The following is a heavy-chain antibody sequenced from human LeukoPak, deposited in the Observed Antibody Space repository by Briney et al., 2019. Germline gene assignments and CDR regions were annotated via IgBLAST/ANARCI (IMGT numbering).Heavy chain of an antibody. CDR2: INPNSGGT. D-gene: IGHD2-2*01. J-gene: IGHJ4*02. CDR3: ARVGAYCTSTSCLDY. CDR1: GYTFTGYY. Sequence: GASVKVSCKASGYTFTGYYMHWVRQAPGQGLEWVGWINPNSGGTNYAQKFQGRVTMTRNTSISTAYMELSRLRSDDTAVYYCARVGAYCTSTSCLDYWGQGTLVTVSS. V-gene: IGHV1-2*02.